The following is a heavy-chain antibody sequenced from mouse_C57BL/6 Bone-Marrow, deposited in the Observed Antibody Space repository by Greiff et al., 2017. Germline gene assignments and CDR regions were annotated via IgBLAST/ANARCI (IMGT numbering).Heavy chain of an antibody. CDR3: ARGGWLLPYWYFDV. D-gene: IGHD2-3*01. CDR1: GFTFSDYG. Sequence: EVKLVESGGGLVKPGGSLKLSCAASGFTFSDYGMHWVRQAPEKGLEWVAYVSSGSSTIYYADTVKGRFTISRDNAKNTLFLQMTSLGSEDTAMYYCARGGWLLPYWYFDVWGTGTTVTVSS. CDR2: VSSGSSTI. V-gene: IGHV5-17*01. J-gene: IGHJ1*03.